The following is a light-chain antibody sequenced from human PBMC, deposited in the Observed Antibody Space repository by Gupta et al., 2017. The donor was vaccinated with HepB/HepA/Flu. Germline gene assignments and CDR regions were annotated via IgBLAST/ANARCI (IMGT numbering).Light chain of an antibody. CDR3: QQYHNWPPLT. CDR2: AAS. V-gene: IGKV3-15*01. Sequence: EIVMTQSPVTLSVSPGERATLPCRASQTIKSNLAWYQQRPGQAPRLLIYAASTRATGIPARFSGSGSGTDFTLTINGLQSEDFAAYYCQQYHNWPPLTFGGGTKVEMK. J-gene: IGKJ4*01. CDR1: QTIKSN.